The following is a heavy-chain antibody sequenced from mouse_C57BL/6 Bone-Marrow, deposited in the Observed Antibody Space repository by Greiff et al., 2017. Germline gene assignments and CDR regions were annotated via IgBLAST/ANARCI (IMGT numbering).Heavy chain of an antibody. J-gene: IGHJ3*01. CDR2: ISYDGSN. V-gene: IGHV3-6*01. D-gene: IGHD1-1*01. CDR3: ARDKDNYGRVVFAH. CDR1: GYSITSGYY. Sequence: EVKLMESGPGLVKPSQSLSLTCSVTGYSITSGYYWNLIRQFPGNKLEWMGYISYDGSNNYNPSLKNTISITRDKSTNPFFLKLNSVTTEDSATYYCARDKDNYGRVVFAHWGQGTLVTVSA.